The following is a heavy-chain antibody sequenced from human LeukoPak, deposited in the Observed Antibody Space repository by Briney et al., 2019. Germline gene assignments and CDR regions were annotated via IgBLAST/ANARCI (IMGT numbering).Heavy chain of an antibody. Sequence: PGGSLRLSCSASGFSFTTHAMIWARRAPGKGLEWVSAIDYSGAVTYYADSVKGRFTISRHNSESTLYLQMNSLRGEDTAVYYCARGVLGYSYGFDYWGQGTLVTVSS. J-gene: IGHJ4*02. V-gene: IGHV3-23*01. CDR1: GFSFTTHA. CDR2: IDYSGAVT. CDR3: ARGVLGYSYGFDY. D-gene: IGHD5-18*01.